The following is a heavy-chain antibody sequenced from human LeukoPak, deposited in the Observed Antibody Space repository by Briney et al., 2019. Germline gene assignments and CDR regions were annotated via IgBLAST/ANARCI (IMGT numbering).Heavy chain of an antibody. D-gene: IGHD3-3*01. CDR3: ARVYDRWSGYSSGYYFDY. Sequence: ASVKVSCKASGYTFTSYGISWVRQAPGQGLEWMGWISAYNGNTHYAQKFQGRVTMTRDTSISTAHMEMSRLRSDDTAVYYCARVYDRWSGYSSGYYFDYWGQGTLVTVSS. CDR2: ISAYNGNT. CDR1: GYTFTSYG. V-gene: IGHV1-18*01. J-gene: IGHJ4*02.